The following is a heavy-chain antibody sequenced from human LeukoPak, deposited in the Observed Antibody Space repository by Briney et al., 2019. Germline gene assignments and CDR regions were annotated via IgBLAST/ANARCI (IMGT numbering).Heavy chain of an antibody. D-gene: IGHD1-26*01. J-gene: IGHJ4*02. CDR1: GFTFSSYA. CDR2: ISYDGSNK. Sequence: GGSLRLSCAASGFTFSSYAMSWVRQAPGKGLEWVAVISYDGSNKYYADSVKGRFTISRDNSKNTLYLQMNSLRAEDTAVYYCARGGTSGSYWGQGTLVTVSS. CDR3: ARGGTSGSY. V-gene: IGHV3-30-3*01.